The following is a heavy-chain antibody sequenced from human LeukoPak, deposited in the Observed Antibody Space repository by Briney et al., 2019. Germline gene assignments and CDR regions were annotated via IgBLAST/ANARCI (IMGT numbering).Heavy chain of an antibody. CDR1: GGSISSSSYY. CDR3: ARDIVVVPAARSYAFDI. Sequence: PSETLSLTCTVSGGSISSSSYYWNWIRQPAGKGLEWIGRFYTSGSTNYNPSLKSRVTISVDTSKNQFSLDLSSVTAADTAVYYCARDIVVVPAARSYAFDIWGQGTVVTVSS. CDR2: FYTSGST. V-gene: IGHV4-61*02. J-gene: IGHJ3*02. D-gene: IGHD2-2*01.